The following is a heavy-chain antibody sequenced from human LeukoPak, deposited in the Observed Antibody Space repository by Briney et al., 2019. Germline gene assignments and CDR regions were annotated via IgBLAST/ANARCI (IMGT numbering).Heavy chain of an antibody. Sequence: GSLRLSCAASGFTFSSYSMNWVRQAPGKGLEWVSSISSSSSYIYYADSVKGRFTISRDNSKNTLYLQMNSLRAEDTAVYYCAKDPTRVVPAAENFDYWGQGTLVTVSS. J-gene: IGHJ4*02. V-gene: IGHV3-21*04. CDR2: ISSSSSYI. D-gene: IGHD2-2*01. CDR3: AKDPTRVVPAAENFDY. CDR1: GFTFSSYS.